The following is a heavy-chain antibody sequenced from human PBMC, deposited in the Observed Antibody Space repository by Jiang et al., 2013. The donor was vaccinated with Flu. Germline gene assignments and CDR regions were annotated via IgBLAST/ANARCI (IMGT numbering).Heavy chain of an antibody. D-gene: IGHD3-16*01. J-gene: IGHJ5*02. V-gene: IGHV4-59*01. CDR2: LLHGST. CDR1: GGSISSYY. Sequence: LTCTVSGGSISSYYWSWIRQPQEGTGVDWIYLLHGSTNYNPSLKSRVTISVDTSKNQFSLKLTSVTAADTAVYYCARVGGVGWFDPWGQGTLVTVSS. CDR3: ARVGGVGWFDP.